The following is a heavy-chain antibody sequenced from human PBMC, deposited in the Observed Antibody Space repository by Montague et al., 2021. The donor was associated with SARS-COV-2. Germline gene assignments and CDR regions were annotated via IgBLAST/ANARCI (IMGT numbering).Heavy chain of an antibody. CDR2: TYYGSSWNT. Sequence: AISGDSVSRNNPAWNWIRQSPSRGLEWLGRTYYGSSWNTDYAVSVKSRITISPDTSKNQFSLHLNSVTPEDTAVYYCARGWNYAFDIWSQGTMVTVSS. V-gene: IGHV6-1*01. D-gene: IGHD1-7*01. CDR1: GDSVSRNNPA. J-gene: IGHJ3*02. CDR3: ARGWNYAFDI.